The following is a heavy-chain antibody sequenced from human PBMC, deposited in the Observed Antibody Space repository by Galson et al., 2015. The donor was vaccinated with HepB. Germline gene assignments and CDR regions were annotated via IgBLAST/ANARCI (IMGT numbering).Heavy chain of an antibody. Sequence: SLRLSCAASGFTFSNYAMTWVRQAPGKGLEWVSTITNDGGNTYYADAVKGRFTISRDNSKNTLYLQINSLRAEDTAVYYCATFRRTVTTDFDYWGQGTLVTVSS. V-gene: IGHV3-23*01. J-gene: IGHJ4*02. CDR3: ATFRRTVTTDFDY. CDR1: GFTFSNYA. CDR2: ITNDGGNT. D-gene: IGHD4-17*01.